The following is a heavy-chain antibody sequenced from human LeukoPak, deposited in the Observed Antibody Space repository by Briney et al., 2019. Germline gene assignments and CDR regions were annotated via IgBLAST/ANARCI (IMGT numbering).Heavy chain of an antibody. CDR1: GYTFTGYY. J-gene: IGHJ3*02. V-gene: IGHV1-2*02. Sequence: PAASVKVSCKASGYTFTGYYMQWVRQAPGQGLEWMGWISPNTGGTKYAQKFQGRVTMTRDTSISTAYMELSRLRSDDTAVYYCAALWEYSSGWYGDAFDIWGQGTMVTVSS. D-gene: IGHD6-19*01. CDR2: ISPNTGGT. CDR3: AALWEYSSGWYGDAFDI.